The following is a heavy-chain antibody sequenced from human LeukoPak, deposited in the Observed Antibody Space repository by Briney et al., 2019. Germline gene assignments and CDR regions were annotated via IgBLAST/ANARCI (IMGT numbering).Heavy chain of an antibody. J-gene: IGHJ4*02. CDR1: GYTFTSYG. D-gene: IGHD4-17*01. V-gene: IGHV1-18*01. CDR2: ISAYNGNT. Sequence: ASVKVSFKSSGYTFTSYGINLVRQAPGQGLEWMGWISAYNGNTNYAQKLQGRVTMTTDTSTSTAYLELRSLRSDDTAVYYCARNSTVTTPPFDYWGQGTLVTVSS. CDR3: ARNSTVTTPPFDY.